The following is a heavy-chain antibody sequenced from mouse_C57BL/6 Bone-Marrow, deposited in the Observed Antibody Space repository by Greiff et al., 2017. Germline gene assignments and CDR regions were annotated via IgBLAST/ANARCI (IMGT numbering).Heavy chain of an antibody. CDR2: IYPRDGST. CDR3: ARRRRWYLDV. Sequence: VQLQESDAELVKPGASVKISCKVSGYTFTDHTIHWMKQRPEQGLEWIGDIYPRDGSTKYNEKFKGKATLTADKSCSTAYMQLNRLTSEDSAVYFGARRRRWYLDVWGTGTTVTVSS. V-gene: IGHV1-78*01. J-gene: IGHJ1*03. CDR1: GYTFTDHT.